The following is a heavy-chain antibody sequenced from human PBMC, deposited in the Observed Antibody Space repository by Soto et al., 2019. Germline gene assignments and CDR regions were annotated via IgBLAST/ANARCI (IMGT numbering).Heavy chain of an antibody. CDR1: GFTFSSYG. D-gene: IGHD6-19*01. V-gene: IGHV3-33*01. J-gene: IGHJ6*03. CDR2: IWYDGSNK. Sequence: QVQLVESGGGEVQPGRSLRLSCAASGFTFSSYGMHWVRQAPGKGLEWVAVIWYDGSNKYYADSVKGRFTISRDNSKNTLYLQMNSLRAEDTAVYYCAGQWLVTNYYYYYMDVWGTGTTVTVSS. CDR3: AGQWLVTNYYYYYMDV.